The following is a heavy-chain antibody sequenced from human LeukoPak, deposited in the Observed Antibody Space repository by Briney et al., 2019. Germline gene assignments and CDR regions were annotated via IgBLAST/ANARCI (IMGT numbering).Heavy chain of an antibody. CDR3: ASLMLIAAGYDY. Sequence: SETLSLTCAVYGGSFNSYYWSWIRQHPGKGLEWIGEINHSGSTNYNPSLKSRVTISIDTSKNQFSLQLTSVTAADTAVYYCASLMLIAAGYDYWGQGNLVTVSS. CDR1: GGSFNSYY. CDR2: INHSGST. J-gene: IGHJ4*02. D-gene: IGHD6-13*01. V-gene: IGHV4-34*01.